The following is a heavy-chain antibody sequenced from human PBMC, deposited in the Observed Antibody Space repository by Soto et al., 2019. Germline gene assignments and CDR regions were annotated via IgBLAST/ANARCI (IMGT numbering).Heavy chain of an antibody. D-gene: IGHD3-3*01. Sequence: GGSLRLSCAASGFTFSSYAMSWVRQAPGKGLEWVSAISGSGGSTYYADSVKGRFTISRDNSKNTLYLQMNSLRAEDTAVYYCAKCVDFWSGYYSRYYYMDVWGKGTTVTVSS. J-gene: IGHJ6*03. CDR3: AKCVDFWSGYYSRYYYMDV. V-gene: IGHV3-23*01. CDR1: GFTFSSYA. CDR2: ISGSGGST.